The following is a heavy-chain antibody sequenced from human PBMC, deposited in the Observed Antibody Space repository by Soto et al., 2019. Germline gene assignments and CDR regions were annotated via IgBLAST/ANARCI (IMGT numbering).Heavy chain of an antibody. D-gene: IGHD2-2*01. CDR2: IYPGDSDT. CDR3: ARGYCTTTICDPWFDP. J-gene: IGHJ5*02. V-gene: IGHV5-51*01. Sequence: GESLKISCTGSGYAFTSYWIAWVRQMPGKGLEWMGIIYPGDSDTRYTPSFQGQVTISADKSITTAYLQWSSLKASDTAMYYCARGYCTTTICDPWFDPWGQGTLVTVSS. CDR1: GYAFTSYW.